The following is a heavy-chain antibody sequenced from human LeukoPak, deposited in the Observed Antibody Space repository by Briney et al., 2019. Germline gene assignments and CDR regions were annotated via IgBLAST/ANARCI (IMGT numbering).Heavy chain of an antibody. CDR1: GFTFSCYW. CDR3: ARDYGDYEMDP. Sequence: PGGSLRLSCAASGFTFSCYWMHWVRQAPGKGLVWVSRINSDGSSTSYADSVKGRFTISRDNAKNTLYLQMNSLRAEDTAVYYCARDYGDYEMDPWGQGTLVTVSS. CDR2: INSDGSST. D-gene: IGHD4-17*01. V-gene: IGHV3-74*01. J-gene: IGHJ5*02.